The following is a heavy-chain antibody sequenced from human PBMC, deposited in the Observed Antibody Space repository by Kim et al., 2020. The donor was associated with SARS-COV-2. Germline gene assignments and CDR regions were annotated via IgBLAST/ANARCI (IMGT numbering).Heavy chain of an antibody. J-gene: IGHJ6*02. CDR1: GGSFSGYY. CDR3: AGEGMVRDPEDGMDV. CDR2: INHSGST. V-gene: IGHV4-34*01. D-gene: IGHD3-10*01. Sequence: SETLSLTCAVYGGSFSGYYWSWIRQPPGKGLEWIGEINHSGSTNYNPSLKSRVTISVDTSKNQFSLKLSSVTAADTAVYYCAGEGMVRDPEDGMDVWGQGTTVTVSS.